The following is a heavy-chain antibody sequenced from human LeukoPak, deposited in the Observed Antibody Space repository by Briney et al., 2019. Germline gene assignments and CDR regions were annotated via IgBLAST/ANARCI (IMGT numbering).Heavy chain of an antibody. CDR3: ARGNYYDSSGYYTYYYYYYMDV. V-gene: IGHV4-59*01. J-gene: IGHJ6*03. CDR1: GGSISSYY. D-gene: IGHD3-22*01. Sequence: SETLSLTYTVSGGSISSYYWSWIRQPPGKGLEWIGYIYYSGSTNYNPSLKSRVTISVDTSKNQFSLKLSSVTAADTAVYYCARGNYYDSSGYYTYYYYYYMDVWGKGTTVTVSS. CDR2: IYYSGST.